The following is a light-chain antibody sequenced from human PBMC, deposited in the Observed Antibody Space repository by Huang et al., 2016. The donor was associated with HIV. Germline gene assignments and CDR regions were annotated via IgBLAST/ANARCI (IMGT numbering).Light chain of an antibody. CDR1: QNINTN. CDR3: QQYNDWPRS. Sequence: EIVMTQSPGTLSVAPGERATLSCRASQNINTNLAWFQQKPGQAPRLLIYAASTRTADFPARCSGSGSRTEFTLTISSLQSEDIAVYYCQQYNDWPRSVGQGTKVEIK. CDR2: AAS. J-gene: IGKJ1*01. V-gene: IGKV3-15*01.